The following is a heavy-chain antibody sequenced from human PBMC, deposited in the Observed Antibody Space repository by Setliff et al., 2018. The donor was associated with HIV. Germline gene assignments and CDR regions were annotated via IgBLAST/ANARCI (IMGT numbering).Heavy chain of an antibody. Sequence: KSSETLSLTCTVSGGSISSSSYYWGWIRQPLGKGLEWIGNIYYSGSTYYNPSLKSRVTISVATSKKQFSLKLSSVTASDTAVYYCARLPGYCSSTGCQGYFDYWGQGTLVTVSS. V-gene: IGHV4-39*01. CDR3: ARLPGYCSSTGCQGYFDY. D-gene: IGHD2-2*01. CDR2: IYYSGST. J-gene: IGHJ4*02. CDR1: GGSISSSSYY.